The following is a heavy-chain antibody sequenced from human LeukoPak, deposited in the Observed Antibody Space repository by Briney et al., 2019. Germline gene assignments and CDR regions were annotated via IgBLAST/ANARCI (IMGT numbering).Heavy chain of an antibody. CDR2: IYSGGNT. Sequence: GGSLRLSCTVSGFTVSINSMSWVRQAPGKGLEWVSFIYSGGNTHYSDSVKGRFTISRDNSKNTLYLQMNSLRAEDTALYYCARDKIVGASLFDYWGQGALVTVSS. J-gene: IGHJ4*02. CDR1: GFTVSINS. CDR3: ARDKIVGASLFDY. D-gene: IGHD1-26*01. V-gene: IGHV3-53*01.